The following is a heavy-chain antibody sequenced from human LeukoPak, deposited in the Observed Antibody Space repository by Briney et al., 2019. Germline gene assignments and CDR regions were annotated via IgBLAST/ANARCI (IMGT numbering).Heavy chain of an antibody. CDR3: ARGIRGVIPKYFDY. Sequence: PSQTLSLTCTVSGGSISSGSYYWSWIRQPAGKGLEWIGRVYTSGSTNYNPSLKSRVTISVDTSKNQFSLKLRSVTAADTAVYYCARGIRGVIPKYFDYWGQGTLVTVSS. J-gene: IGHJ4*02. D-gene: IGHD3-10*01. CDR1: GGSISSGSYY. V-gene: IGHV4-61*02. CDR2: VYTSGST.